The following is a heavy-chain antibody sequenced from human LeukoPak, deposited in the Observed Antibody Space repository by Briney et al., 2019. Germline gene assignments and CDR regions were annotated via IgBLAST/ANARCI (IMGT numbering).Heavy chain of an antibody. V-gene: IGHV3-33*06. CDR2: IWYDGSNK. CDR1: GFTFSSYG. J-gene: IGHJ4*02. D-gene: IGHD3-10*01. Sequence: PGRSLRLSCAASGFTFSSYGMHWVRQAPGKGLGWVAVIWYDGSNKYYADSVKGQFTISRDNSKNTLYLQMNSLRAEDTAVYYCAKEDYGSGSFDYWGQGTLVTVSS. CDR3: AKEDYGSGSFDY.